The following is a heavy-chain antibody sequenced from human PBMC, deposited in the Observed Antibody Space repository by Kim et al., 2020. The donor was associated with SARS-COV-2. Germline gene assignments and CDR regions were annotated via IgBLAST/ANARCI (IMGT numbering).Heavy chain of an antibody. D-gene: IGHD6-13*01. J-gene: IGHJ4*02. Sequence: YNPSLKSRVTISVDTSKNQFSLKLSSVTAADTAVYYCARGGAAAGTPMDYWGQGTLVTVSS. CDR3: ARGGAAAGTPMDY. V-gene: IGHV4-34*01.